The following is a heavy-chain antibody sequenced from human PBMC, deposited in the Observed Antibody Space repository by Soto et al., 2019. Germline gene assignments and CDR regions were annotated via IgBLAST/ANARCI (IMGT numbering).Heavy chain of an antibody. CDR1: GYTFTTHC. CDR3: VSHFRLIAEVHY. CDR2: IDPSDSYR. J-gene: IGHJ4*02. V-gene: IGHV5-10-1*01. D-gene: IGHD2-15*01. Sequence: ESLKISCSVYGYTFTTHCITCFLQVPVRVLEWMARIDPSDSYRNYSPPFKGHVCVSVDKSTHTAYLQWTSLKAQGHAGSYCVSHFRLIAEVHYWGQGAPVTVSS.